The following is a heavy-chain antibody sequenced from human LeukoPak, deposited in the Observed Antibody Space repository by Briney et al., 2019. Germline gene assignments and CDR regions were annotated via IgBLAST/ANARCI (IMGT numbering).Heavy chain of an antibody. Sequence: GASVKVSCKASGGTFSSYAISWVRQAPGQGLEWMGRIIPIFGIANYAQKFQGRVTITADKSTSTAYMELSSLRSEDTAVYYCASLPSGGYYYYYGMDVWGQGTTVTVSS. J-gene: IGHJ6*02. CDR3: ASLPSGGYYYYYGMDV. V-gene: IGHV1-69*04. CDR1: GGTFSSYA. CDR2: IIPIFGIA. D-gene: IGHD3-3*01.